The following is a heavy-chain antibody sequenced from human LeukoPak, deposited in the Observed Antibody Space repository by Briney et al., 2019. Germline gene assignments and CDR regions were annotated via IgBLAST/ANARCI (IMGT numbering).Heavy chain of an antibody. CDR1: GFTFSSYA. CDR2: ISGSGSNT. Sequence: PGGSLRLSCAASGFTFSSYAMSWVRQAPGKGLEWVSAISGSGSNTYYADSVKGRFTISRDNSKNTLYLQMNSLRADDTAVYYCAKGGHSSSWYDPNDYWGQATLVTVSS. J-gene: IGHJ4*02. V-gene: IGHV3-23*01. CDR3: AKGGHSSSWYDPNDY. D-gene: IGHD6-13*01.